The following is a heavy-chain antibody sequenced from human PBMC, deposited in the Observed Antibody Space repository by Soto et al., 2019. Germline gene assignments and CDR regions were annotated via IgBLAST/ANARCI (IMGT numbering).Heavy chain of an antibody. D-gene: IGHD3-22*01. CDR2: ISSSGSTI. V-gene: IGHV3-11*01. J-gene: IGHJ4*02. Sequence: GESLKISCAASGFTFSDYYMSWIRQAPGKGLEWVSYISSSGSTIYYADSVKGRFTISRDNAKNSLYLQMNSLRAEDTAVYYCASAYDSSGYYFDYWGQGTLVTVSS. CDR3: ASAYDSSGYYFDY. CDR1: GFTFSDYY.